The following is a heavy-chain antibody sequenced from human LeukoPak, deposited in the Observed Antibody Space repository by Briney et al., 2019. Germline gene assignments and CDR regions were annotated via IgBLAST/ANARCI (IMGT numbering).Heavy chain of an antibody. Sequence: ASVKVSCKASGYTFTSYGISWVRQAPGQGLEWMGWISAYNGNTNYAQKLQGRVTMTRDMSTSTVYMELSSLRSEDTAVYYCARGSPGESSFDYWGQGTLVTVSS. D-gene: IGHD3-10*01. J-gene: IGHJ4*02. CDR2: ISAYNGNT. CDR1: GYTFTSYG. CDR3: ARGSPGESSFDY. V-gene: IGHV1-18*01.